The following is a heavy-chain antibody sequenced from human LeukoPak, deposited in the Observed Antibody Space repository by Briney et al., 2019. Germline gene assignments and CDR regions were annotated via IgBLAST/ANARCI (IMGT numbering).Heavy chain of an antibody. Sequence: PGGSLRLSCAASGFTFSAYNMNWVRQAPGKGLEWVSSITGSSGYIYYADSVKGRFTISRDNAKNSLYLQMNSLRAEDTAVYYCARMPLEIVTNFLDSWGQGTLVIVSS. D-gene: IGHD4-11*01. CDR3: ARMPLEIVTNFLDS. CDR1: GFTFSAYN. J-gene: IGHJ4*02. V-gene: IGHV3-21*01. CDR2: ITGSSGYI.